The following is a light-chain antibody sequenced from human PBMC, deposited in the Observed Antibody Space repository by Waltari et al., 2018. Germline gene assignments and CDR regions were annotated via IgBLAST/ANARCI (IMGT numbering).Light chain of an antibody. CDR1: QGISSY. Sequence: IQLTQSPSSLSASVGDRVTITCRASQGISSYLAWYQQKPGKAPKLLIYAASTLQSGVPSRFSGSGSGSDFTLTISGLQVEDFAAYYCQQAASFPLTFGGGTKVEIK. CDR3: QQAASFPLT. J-gene: IGKJ4*01. V-gene: IGKV1-9*01. CDR2: AAS.